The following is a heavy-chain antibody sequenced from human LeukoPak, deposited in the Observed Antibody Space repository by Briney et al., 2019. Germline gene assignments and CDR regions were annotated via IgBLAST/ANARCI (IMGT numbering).Heavy chain of an antibody. J-gene: IGHJ5*02. CDR1: GGSISSYY. Sequence: PSETLSLTCTVSGGSISSYYWSWIRQPPGKGLEWIGDIYYSGSTNYNPTHKSRVTISVDMSKNQFSLKLSSVTAADTAVYYCARDGSGYCSGGSCYHWFDPWGQGTLVTVSS. V-gene: IGHV4-59*01. CDR3: ARDGSGYCSGGSCYHWFDP. CDR2: IYYSGST. D-gene: IGHD2-15*01.